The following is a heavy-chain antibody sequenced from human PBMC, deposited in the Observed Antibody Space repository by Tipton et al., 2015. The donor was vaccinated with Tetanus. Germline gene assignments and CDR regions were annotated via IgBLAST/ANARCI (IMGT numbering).Heavy chain of an antibody. Sequence: QLVQSGPEVKKPGASVKVSCKASGYTFTSFGINWVRQAPGQGLEWMGWINTDKGSTNYAQNLQGRVIMTTDTSTLTAYMELRSLRSDDTAVYYCARAPNRISRAYDYWGQGTQITVSS. D-gene: IGHD1-14*01. J-gene: IGHJ4*02. CDR3: ARAPNRISRAYDY. CDR2: INTDKGST. CDR1: GYTFTSFG. V-gene: IGHV1-18*01.